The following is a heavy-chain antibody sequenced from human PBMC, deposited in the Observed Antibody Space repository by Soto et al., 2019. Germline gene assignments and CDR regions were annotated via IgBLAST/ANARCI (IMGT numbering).Heavy chain of an antibody. V-gene: IGHV1-69*08. CDR2: IIPILGIA. Sequence: QVQLVQSGAEVKKPGSSVKVSCKASGGTFSSYTISWVRQAPGQGLEWMGRIIPILGIANYAQKFQGRVKSTADKSTSTAYMELRSLRSEDTAVYYCAREQRHVVVSFGEQIDPFDIWGQGTMVTVSS. CDR1: GGTFSSYT. CDR3: AREQRHVVVSFGEQIDPFDI. J-gene: IGHJ3*02. D-gene: IGHD2-15*01.